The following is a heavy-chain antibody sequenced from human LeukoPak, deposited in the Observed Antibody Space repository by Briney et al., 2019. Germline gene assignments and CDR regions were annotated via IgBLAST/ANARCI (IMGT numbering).Heavy chain of an antibody. CDR1: GGSISSYY. Sequence: PSETLSLTCTVSGGSISSYYWSWIRQPPGKGLEWIGYIYYSGSTNYNPSLKSRVTISVDTSKNQFSLKLSSVTAADTAVYYCARDCGYYDGSGSKRSDAFDIWGQGTMVTVSS. CDR2: IYYSGST. CDR3: ARDCGYYDGSGSKRSDAFDI. J-gene: IGHJ3*02. V-gene: IGHV4-59*01. D-gene: IGHD3-22*01.